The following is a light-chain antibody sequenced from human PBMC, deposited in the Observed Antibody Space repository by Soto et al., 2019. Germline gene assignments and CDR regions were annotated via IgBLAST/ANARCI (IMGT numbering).Light chain of an antibody. CDR3: QQHANWPLT. Sequence: EIVMTQSPATLSVSPGERATLSCRASQSISRSLAWYQQKPGQAPGLLIYEASTRATGIPARFSGSGSGTDFTLTISSLEPEDFAVYYCQQHANWPLTFGGGTKVDIK. J-gene: IGKJ4*01. CDR1: QSISRS. V-gene: IGKV3D-15*01. CDR2: EAS.